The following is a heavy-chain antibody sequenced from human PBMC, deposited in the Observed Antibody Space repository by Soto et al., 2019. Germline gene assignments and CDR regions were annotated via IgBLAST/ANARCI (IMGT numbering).Heavy chain of an antibody. D-gene: IGHD6-13*01. CDR2: IIPIFGTA. V-gene: IGHV1-69*13. CDR3: ARDKQKLVTSHYYYGMDV. CDR1: GGTFSSYA. J-gene: IGHJ6*02. Sequence: SVKVSCKASGGTFSSYAISWVRQAPGQGLEWMGGIIPIFGTANYAQKFQGRVTITADEYTRTGYMELSSLRSEDTAVYYCARDKQKLVTSHYYYGMDVCRQGTTVTVSS.